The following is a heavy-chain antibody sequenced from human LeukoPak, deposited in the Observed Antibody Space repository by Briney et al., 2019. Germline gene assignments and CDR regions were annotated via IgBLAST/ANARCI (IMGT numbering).Heavy chain of an antibody. V-gene: IGHV3-30*02. CDR1: GFIFSSYG. CDR2: IRYDGSRK. CDR3: AKDRRVYCSGGSCSFDY. D-gene: IGHD2-15*01. Sequence: GGSLRLSCAASGFIFSSYGMHWVRQAPDKGLEWVAFIRYDGSRKYYADSVKGRFTISRDNSKSTLYLQMNSLRAEDTAVYYCAKDRRVYCSGGSCSFDYWGQGTLVTVSS. J-gene: IGHJ4*02.